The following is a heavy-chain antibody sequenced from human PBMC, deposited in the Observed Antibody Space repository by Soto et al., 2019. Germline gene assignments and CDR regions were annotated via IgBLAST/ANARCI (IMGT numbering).Heavy chain of an antibody. CDR1: GGTFSSYS. D-gene: IGHD3-16*01. J-gene: IGHJ5*02. V-gene: IGHV1-69*06. Sequence: SVKVSCKASGGTFSSYSFSWVRQAPGQGLEWMGGITPIFGTVHYAQNFRGRVTITADKSTSIVHMELSSLRSEDTAVFYCAREGDTREGRGVFFSWGQGTLVTVSS. CDR2: ITPIFGTV. CDR3: AREGDTREGRGVFFS.